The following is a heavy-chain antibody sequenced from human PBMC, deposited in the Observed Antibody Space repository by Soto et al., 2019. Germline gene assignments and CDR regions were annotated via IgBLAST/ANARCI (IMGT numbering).Heavy chain of an antibody. CDR2: IIPIFGTP. J-gene: IGHJ5*02. CDR3: ARGLECRGYCLDKPTWFGP. D-gene: IGHD2-15*01. Sequence: SVKVSCKASGGTFSTYTFSWVRQAPGQGLEWMGRIIPIFGTPYYAQKFQGRVTITADKSTSTVYMELSSQGSDDTAVYFCARGLECRGYCLDKPTWFGPWGQGTLVTVSS. V-gene: IGHV1-69*06. CDR1: GGTFSTYT.